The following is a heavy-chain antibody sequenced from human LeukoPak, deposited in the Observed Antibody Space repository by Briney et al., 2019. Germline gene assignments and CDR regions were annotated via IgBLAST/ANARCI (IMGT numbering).Heavy chain of an antibody. CDR2: ISNSANTK. D-gene: IGHD3-3*01. J-gene: IGHJ4*01. Sequence: PGGSLRLXCAVSGFNLSDYYMSWIRQSPGTVLESISYISNSANTKYYADSVKGRFSISRDNAKNALYLEMNSLRVQDTGVYFCATYSACRSHRTIFCPFDYWGQGALVTVSS. CDR3: ATYSACRSHRTIFCPFDY. V-gene: IGHV3-11*04. CDR1: GFNLSDYY.